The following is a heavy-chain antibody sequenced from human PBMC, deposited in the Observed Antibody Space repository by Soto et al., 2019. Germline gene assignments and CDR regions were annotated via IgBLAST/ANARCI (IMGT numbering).Heavy chain of an antibody. D-gene: IGHD3-3*01. CDR3: AKCPPITIFGVVILDPYYFDY. CDR2: ISGSGGST. V-gene: IGHV3-23*01. CDR1: GFTFSSYA. Sequence: GGSLRLSCAASGFTFSSYAMSWVRQAPGKGLEWVSAISGSGGSTYYADSVKGRFTISRDNSKNTLYLQMNSLRAEDTAVYYCAKCPPITIFGVVILDPYYFDYWGQGTLVTVSS. J-gene: IGHJ4*02.